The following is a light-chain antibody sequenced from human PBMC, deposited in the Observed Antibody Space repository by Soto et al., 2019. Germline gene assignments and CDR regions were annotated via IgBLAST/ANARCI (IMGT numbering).Light chain of an antibody. Sequence: DIQMTQSPSTLSASVGDRVTITCRASQSIRTWLAWYQQKPGKAPKLLIYDASSLQSGVPSRFSGSASGTEFTLTISSLQPDDFATYSCQQSDSYPWTFGQGTKVEIK. CDR3: QQSDSYPWT. V-gene: IGKV1-5*01. J-gene: IGKJ1*01. CDR2: DAS. CDR1: QSIRTW.